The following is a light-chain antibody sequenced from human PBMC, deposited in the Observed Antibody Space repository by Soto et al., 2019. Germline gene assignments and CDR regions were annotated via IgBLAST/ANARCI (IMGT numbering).Light chain of an antibody. V-gene: IGKV4-1*01. Sequence: DIVMTQSPDSLAVSLGERATINCKSSQSVLYSSNNKNHLAWYQQKPGQPPKLLIYWASTRKSGVPDRFSGSGSGTDFTLTISSLQAEDVAVYYCQQYYSTPPTFGGGTKVEIK. CDR2: WAS. J-gene: IGKJ4*01. CDR3: QQYYSTPPT. CDR1: QSVLYSSNNKNH.